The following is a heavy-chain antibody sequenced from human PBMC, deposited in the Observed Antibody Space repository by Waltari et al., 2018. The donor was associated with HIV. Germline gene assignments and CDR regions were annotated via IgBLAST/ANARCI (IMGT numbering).Heavy chain of an antibody. V-gene: IGHV1-69*01. CDR2: IIPIFGTA. Sequence: QVQLVQSGAEVKKPGSSVKVSCKASGGTFSSYAISWVRQAPGQGLEWMGGIIPIFGTANYAQKFQGRVTITADESTSTAYMELSSLRSEDTAVYYCARDRQRSYDHNYYGMDVWGQGTTVTVSS. J-gene: IGHJ6*02. D-gene: IGHD1-26*01. CDR3: ARDRQRSYDHNYYGMDV. CDR1: GGTFSSYA.